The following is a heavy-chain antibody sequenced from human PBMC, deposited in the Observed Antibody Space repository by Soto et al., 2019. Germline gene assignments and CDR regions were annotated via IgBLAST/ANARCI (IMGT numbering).Heavy chain of an antibody. J-gene: IGHJ4*02. D-gene: IGHD3-9*01. CDR3: AKDVNYDMLAGYYYY. V-gene: IGHV3-23*01. CDR1: DFTLSNYG. Sequence: EVQLLESGGGLVQPGGSLRLSCAASDFTLSNYGMTWVRQAPGKGLEWVSTIRGSDGSTYYADAVKGRFTISRDNSKNTLYLQMNSLTADDTAVYYCAKDVNYDMLAGYYYYWGQGTLVIVSS. CDR2: IRGSDGST.